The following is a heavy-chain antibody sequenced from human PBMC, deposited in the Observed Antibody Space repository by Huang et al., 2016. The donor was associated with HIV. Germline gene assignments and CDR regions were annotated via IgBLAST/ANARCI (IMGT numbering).Heavy chain of an antibody. J-gene: IGHJ4*02. CDR2: IYPSDSDT. D-gene: IGHD3-10*01. V-gene: IGHV5-51*01. CDR3: ARQGLWLPPTDPFDY. CDR1: GYNVDSYW. Sequence: EVHLVQSGAEVKEPGESLKISCRASGYNVDSYWIGWVRQMLGKSLEWMGGIYPSDSDTRYEPSVQGQVTISADQSINTDYLQWSSLKASDAAIYFCARQGLWLPPTDPFDYWGQGTPVTVSA.